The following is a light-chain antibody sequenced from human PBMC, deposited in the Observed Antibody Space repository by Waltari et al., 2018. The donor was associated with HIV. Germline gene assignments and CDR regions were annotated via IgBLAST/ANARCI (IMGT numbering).Light chain of an antibody. V-gene: IGLV3-9*01. CDR3: QVWDKNTGI. CDR1: SIGSKS. Sequence: SYELTQPLSVSVALGQTAKVPCGGDSIGSKSVQWYQQKPDQAPVLVIYGDTNRPSGIPERFSGSNSGNTATLSISSAQAGDEADYYCQVWDKNTGIFGTGTKVTVL. CDR2: GDT. J-gene: IGLJ1*01.